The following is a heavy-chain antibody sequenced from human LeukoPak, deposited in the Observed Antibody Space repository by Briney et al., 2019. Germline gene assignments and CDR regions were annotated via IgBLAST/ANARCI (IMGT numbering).Heavy chain of an antibody. Sequence: GASVKVSCKASGYTFTGNYMHWVRQAPGQGLEWVGWINPKSGDRSYAQTFQGRVTMTRDTSITTAYMELSSPRSEDTAVYYCARGSPDYWGQGTLVTVSS. CDR2: INPKSGDR. CDR3: ARGSPDY. CDR1: GYTFTGNY. J-gene: IGHJ4*02. V-gene: IGHV1-2*02.